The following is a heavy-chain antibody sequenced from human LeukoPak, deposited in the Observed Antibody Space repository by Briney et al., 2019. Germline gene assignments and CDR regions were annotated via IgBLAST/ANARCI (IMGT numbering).Heavy chain of an antibody. J-gene: IGHJ4*02. CDR1: GYTFTGYY. V-gene: IGHV1-2*02. Sequence: ASVKVSCKASGYTFTGYYMHWVRQAPGQGLEWMGWINPHSCGTNYAQKFQGRVTMTRDTSISTAYMELSRLRSDDTAVYYCATGGLLAAAGTLGDYWGQGTLVTVSS. D-gene: IGHD6-13*01. CDR2: INPHSCGT. CDR3: ATGGLLAAAGTLGDY.